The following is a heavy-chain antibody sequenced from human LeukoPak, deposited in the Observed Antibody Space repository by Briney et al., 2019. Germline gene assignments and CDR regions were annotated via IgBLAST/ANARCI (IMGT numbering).Heavy chain of an antibody. CDR3: AKYYYGSGSFDY. V-gene: IGHV3-23*01. J-gene: IGHJ4*02. Sequence: GGSLRLSCAASGFTFSSYAMSWVRHAPGKGLAWVSAISGSGGSTYYADSVKGRFTISRDNSKNTLYLQMNSLRAEDTAVYYCAKYYYGSGSFDYWGQGTLVTVSS. CDR1: GFTFSSYA. CDR2: ISGSGGST. D-gene: IGHD3-10*01.